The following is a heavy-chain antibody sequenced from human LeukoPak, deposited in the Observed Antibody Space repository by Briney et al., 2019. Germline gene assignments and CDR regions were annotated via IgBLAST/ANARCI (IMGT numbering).Heavy chain of an antibody. Sequence: ASVKVSCKVSGYTLTELSMHWVRQAPGKGLEWMGGFDPEDGETIYAQKFQGRVTMTEDTSTDTAYMELSSLRSEDTAVYYCATSGCSSTSCYPFDYWGQGTLVTVSS. D-gene: IGHD2-2*01. CDR1: GYTLTELS. CDR3: ATSGCSSTSCYPFDY. V-gene: IGHV1-24*01. CDR2: FDPEDGET. J-gene: IGHJ4*02.